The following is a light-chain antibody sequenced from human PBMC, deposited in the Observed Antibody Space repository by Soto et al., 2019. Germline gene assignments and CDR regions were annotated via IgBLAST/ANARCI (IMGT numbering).Light chain of an antibody. V-gene: IGKV3-20*01. Sequence: EFVLTQSPGTLSLSPGERATLSCRASQSVSSNYLAWYQQKPGQAPRLLIYGASTRATGIPDRVSGSGSGTDFTLTISRLEPEDSAVYYCQQYGSSPTWTFGQGTKVDIK. J-gene: IGKJ1*01. CDR1: QSVSSNY. CDR3: QQYGSSPTWT. CDR2: GAS.